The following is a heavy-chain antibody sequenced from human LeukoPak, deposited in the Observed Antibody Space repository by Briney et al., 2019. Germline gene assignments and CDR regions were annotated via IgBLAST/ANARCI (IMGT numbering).Heavy chain of an antibody. D-gene: IGHD6-19*01. Sequence: PSETLSLTCTVSGGSISSSSYYWGWIRQPPGKGLEWIGSIYYSGSTYYNPSLKSRVTISVDTSKNHFSLKLSSVTAADTAVYYCARGQFLYSTGWPSTIRFDYWGQGALVTVSS. CDR3: ARGQFLYSTGWPSTIRFDY. CDR1: GGSISSSSYY. J-gene: IGHJ4*02. V-gene: IGHV4-39*02. CDR2: IYYSGST.